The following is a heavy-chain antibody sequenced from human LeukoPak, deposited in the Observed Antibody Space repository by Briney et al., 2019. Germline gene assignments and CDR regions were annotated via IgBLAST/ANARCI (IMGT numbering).Heavy chain of an antibody. V-gene: IGHV4-61*01. CDR3: ASSRAGTPFDY. J-gene: IGHJ4*02. CDR2: IYYSGST. D-gene: IGHD6-19*01. CDR1: GGFLSSGSYY. Sequence: SETLSLTCTVSGGFLSSGSYYWSWIRQPPGKGLEWIGYIYYSGSTNYNPSLKSRVTISVDTSKNQFSLKLSSVTAADTAVYYCASSRAGTPFDYWGQGTLVTVSS.